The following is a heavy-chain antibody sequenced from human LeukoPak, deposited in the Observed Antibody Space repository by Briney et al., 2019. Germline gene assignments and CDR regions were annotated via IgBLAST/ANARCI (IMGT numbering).Heavy chain of an antibody. Sequence: PGGSLRLSCAASGFTFSNYWMSWVRQAPGKGLEWVASIEQDGREKYYVDSVKGRFTISRDNAKNSLYLQMNSLRAEDTAVYYCARDHRGDRYWGQGTLVTVSS. V-gene: IGHV3-7*01. CDR3: ARDHRGDRY. CDR1: GFTFSNYW. D-gene: IGHD4-17*01. J-gene: IGHJ4*02. CDR2: IEQDGREK.